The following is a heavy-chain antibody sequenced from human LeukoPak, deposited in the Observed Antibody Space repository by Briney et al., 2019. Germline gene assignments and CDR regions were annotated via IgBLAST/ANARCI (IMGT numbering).Heavy chain of an antibody. CDR2: IYYSGST. Sequence: SETLSLTCTVSGGSISSYYWSWIRQPPGKGLEWIGYIYYSGSTNYNPSLKSRVTISVDTSKNQFYRKLSSVTAADSAVYYCARATHSGSYYYYYGMGVWGQGTTVTVSS. CDR3: ARATHSGSYYYYYGMGV. J-gene: IGHJ6*02. D-gene: IGHD1-26*01. V-gene: IGHV4-59*01. CDR1: GGSISSYY.